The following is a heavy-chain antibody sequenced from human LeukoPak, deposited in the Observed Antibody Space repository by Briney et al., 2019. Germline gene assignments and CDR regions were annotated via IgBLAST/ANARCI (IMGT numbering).Heavy chain of an antibody. V-gene: IGHV3-23*01. J-gene: IGHJ4*02. CDR1: GFSFSSYA. CDR2: TSGSGGST. CDR3: AKDRGYSYGGGY. Sequence: TGGSLRLSCTASGFSFSSYAMSWVRRAPGKGLEWVSATSGSGGSTYYADSVKGRFTISRDNSKNTLYLQMNSLRAEDTAVYYCAKDRGYSYGGGYWGQGTLVTVSS. D-gene: IGHD5-18*01.